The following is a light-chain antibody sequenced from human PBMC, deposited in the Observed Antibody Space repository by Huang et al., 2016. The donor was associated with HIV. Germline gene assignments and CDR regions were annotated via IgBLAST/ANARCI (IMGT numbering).Light chain of an antibody. Sequence: EIVLTQSPGTLSLSPGERATLSCRARQSVTSRYLAWYQHKPGQAPRLLIYGVSSRATGVPDRFSGSGSGTDFTLTISRLEPEDFAAYYCHQYGTSHTFGQGTKLEIK. CDR3: HQYGTSHT. CDR1: QSVTSRY. CDR2: GVS. V-gene: IGKV3-20*01. J-gene: IGKJ2*01.